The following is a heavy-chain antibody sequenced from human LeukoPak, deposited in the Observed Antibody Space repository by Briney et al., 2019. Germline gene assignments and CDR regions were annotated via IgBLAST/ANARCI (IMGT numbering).Heavy chain of an antibody. D-gene: IGHD6-6*01. CDR1: GGTFSSYA. V-gene: IGHV1-69*06. J-gene: IGHJ6*03. CDR3: ASLRASSSFYYYYMDV. Sequence: ASVKVSCKASGGTFSSYAISWVRQAPGQGLEWMGGIIPIFGTANYAQKFQGRVTITADKSTSTAYMELSSLRSEDTAVYYCASLRASSSFYYYYMDVWGKGTTVTVSS. CDR2: IIPIFGTA.